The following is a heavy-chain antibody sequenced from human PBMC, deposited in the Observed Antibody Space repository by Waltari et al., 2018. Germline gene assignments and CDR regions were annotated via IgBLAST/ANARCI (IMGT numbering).Heavy chain of an antibody. CDR1: GFTPGAFR. CDR2: ISGNSRYI. J-gene: IGHJ3*01. D-gene: IGHD1-26*01. CDR3: ARGHSGSYQRIDAFDV. Sequence: QWLEPGGARVRPGGSLSLPCAAHGFTPGAFRFNWVRQAPGKGLEWVSSISGNSRYIYYAASVKGRFTVSRDNAENSLFLQLNSLRAEDTAVYYCARGHSGSYQRIDAFDVWGQGTMVTVSS. V-gene: IGHV3-21*01.